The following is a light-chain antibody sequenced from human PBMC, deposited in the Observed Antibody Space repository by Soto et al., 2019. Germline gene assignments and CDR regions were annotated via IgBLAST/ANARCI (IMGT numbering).Light chain of an antibody. CDR1: SSNFGAGYD. V-gene: IGLV1-40*01. CDR2: GNN. J-gene: IGLJ3*02. Sequence: QLVLTQPPSVSGAPGQSVTISCTGSSSNFGAGYDVHWYQQFPGTAPKLLIYGNNNRPSGVPDRFSGSKSGTSASLAISGLQAEDEADYYCQSYDSSLSGSVFGGGTKLTVL. CDR3: QSYDSSLSGSV.